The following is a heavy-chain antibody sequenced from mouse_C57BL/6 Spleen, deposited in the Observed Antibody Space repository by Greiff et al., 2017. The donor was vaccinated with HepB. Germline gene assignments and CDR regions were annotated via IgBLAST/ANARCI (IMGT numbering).Heavy chain of an antibody. Sequence: EVKVVESGEGLVKPGGSLKLSCAASGFTFSSYAMSWVRQTPEKRLEWVAYISSGGDYIYYADTVKGRFTISRDNARNTLYLQMSSLKSEDTAMYYCTREEAYYRFAYWGQGTLVTVSA. V-gene: IGHV5-9-1*02. D-gene: IGHD2-10*01. J-gene: IGHJ3*01. CDR1: GFTFSSYA. CDR3: TREEAYYRFAY. CDR2: ISSGGDYI.